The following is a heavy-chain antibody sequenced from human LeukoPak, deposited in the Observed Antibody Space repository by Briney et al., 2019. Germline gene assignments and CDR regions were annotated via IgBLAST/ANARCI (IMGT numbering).Heavy chain of an antibody. CDR1: GGSISSYY. Sequence: SETLSLTCTVSGGSISSYYWSWIRQPPGKGLEWIGYIYYSGSTNYNPSLKSRVTISVDTSKNQFSLKLSSVTAADTAVYYCATLGGDYVWGRYLNMDVWGKGTTVAISS. CDR3: ATLGGDYVWGRYLNMDV. CDR2: IYYSGST. J-gene: IGHJ6*03. V-gene: IGHV4-59*01. D-gene: IGHD3-16*01.